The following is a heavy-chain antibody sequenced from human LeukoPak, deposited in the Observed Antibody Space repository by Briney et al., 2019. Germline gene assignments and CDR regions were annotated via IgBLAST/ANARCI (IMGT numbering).Heavy chain of an antibody. J-gene: IGHJ4*02. CDR2: INPSGGST. CDR3: ARDRANYDSSGPVDY. CDR1: GYTFTSYY. D-gene: IGHD3-22*01. V-gene: IGHV1-46*01. Sequence: ASVKVSCKASGYTFTSYYMHWVRQAPGQGLGWMGIINPSGGSTSYAQKFQGRVTMTRDTSTSTVYMELSSLRSEDTAVYYCARDRANYDSSGPVDYWGQGTLVTVSS.